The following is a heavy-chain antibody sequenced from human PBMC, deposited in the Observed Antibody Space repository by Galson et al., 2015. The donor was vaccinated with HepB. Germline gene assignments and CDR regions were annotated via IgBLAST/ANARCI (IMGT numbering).Heavy chain of an antibody. CDR3: AQAGPQFEGGIYSNYYHYYYMDV. Sequence: SLRLSCAASGFTFSTYAMSWVRQAPGKGLEWVSAVNAGGGAYYADSVKGRFTINRDNSKNILSLQMNSLRAEDTAVYYCAQAGPQFEGGIYSNYYHYYYMDVWGKGTTVTVSS. CDR2: VNAGGGA. CDR1: GFTFSTYA. J-gene: IGHJ6*03. V-gene: IGHV3-23*01. D-gene: IGHD1-26*01.